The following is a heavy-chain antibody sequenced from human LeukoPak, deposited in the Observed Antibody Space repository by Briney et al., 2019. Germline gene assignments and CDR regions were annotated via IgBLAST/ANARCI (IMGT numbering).Heavy chain of an antibody. Sequence: GESLKISCKGSGYSFTSFWIGWVRQLPGKGLEWMGNIYPGYSETLYSPSFQGQDSISADKSISTAYLQWNSLKASDTAIYYCARQSCIGENCYRGETDWFDPWGQGTLVTVSS. D-gene: IGHD2-15*01. CDR2: IYPGYSET. CDR1: GYSFTSFW. J-gene: IGHJ5*02. CDR3: ARQSCIGENCYRGETDWFDP. V-gene: IGHV5-51*01.